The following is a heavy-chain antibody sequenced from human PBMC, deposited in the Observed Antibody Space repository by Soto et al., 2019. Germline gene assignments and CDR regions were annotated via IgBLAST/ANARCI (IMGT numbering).Heavy chain of an antibody. Sequence: EVQLVESGGGLVQPGGSLRLSCAASGFTFSSYAMHWVRQAPGKGLEYVSAISSNGGSTYYANSVKGRFTISRDNSKNTLYLQMGSLRAEDMAVYYCARGALGYGSSTSCPGDYWGQGTLVTVSS. D-gene: IGHD2-2*01. CDR2: ISSNGGST. V-gene: IGHV3-64*01. CDR1: GFTFSSYA. CDR3: ARGALGYGSSTSCPGDY. J-gene: IGHJ4*02.